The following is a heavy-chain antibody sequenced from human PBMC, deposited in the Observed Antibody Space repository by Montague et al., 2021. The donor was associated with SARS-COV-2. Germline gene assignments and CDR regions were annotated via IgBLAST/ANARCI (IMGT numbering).Heavy chain of an antibody. D-gene: IGHD5-18*01. CDR3: ARGGGYSDGALDY. CDR1: GGSFSGYY. CDR2: INHSGST. V-gene: IGHV4-34*01. J-gene: IGHJ4*02. Sequence: ETLSLTCVVYGGSFSGYYWSWMRQPPGKGREGRGEINHSGSTNYNKSLKSRVTISVDTYKKKFSLRLKSVTAADTAVYYCARGGGYSDGALDYWGQGTLVTVSS.